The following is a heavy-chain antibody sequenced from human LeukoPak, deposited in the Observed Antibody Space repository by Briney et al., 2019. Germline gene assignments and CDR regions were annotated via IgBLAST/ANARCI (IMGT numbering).Heavy chain of an antibody. CDR2: IYYSGST. CDR1: GGSISSSNW. Sequence: PSETLSLTCAVSGGSISSSNWWSWIRQPPGKGLEWIGYIYYSGSTYYNPSLKSRVTISVDTSKNQFSLKLSSVTAADTAVYYCRCRYYYGPDYWGQGTLVTVSS. CDR3: RCRYYYGPDY. V-gene: IGHV4-28*01. D-gene: IGHD3-10*01. J-gene: IGHJ4*02.